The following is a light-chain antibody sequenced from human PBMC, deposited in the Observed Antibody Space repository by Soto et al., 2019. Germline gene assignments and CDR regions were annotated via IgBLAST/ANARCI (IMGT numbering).Light chain of an antibody. CDR1: NSNVGNSY. CDR2: GST. Sequence: QLVLTQPPSVSAAPGETVTISCSGSNSNVGNSYVSWYQQLPGTAPKIIMYGSTERPSGIPDRFSGSKSGTSATLGITGLQTGDEADYYCLAWDSSLRVWVFGGGTKLTVL. V-gene: IGLV1-51*02. CDR3: LAWDSSLRVWV. J-gene: IGLJ3*02.